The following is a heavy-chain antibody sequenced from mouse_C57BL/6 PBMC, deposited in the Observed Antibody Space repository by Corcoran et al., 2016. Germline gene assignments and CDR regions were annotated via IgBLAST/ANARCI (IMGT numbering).Heavy chain of an antibody. CDR2: INTYSGVP. CDR3: ARSTVVARDY. Sequence: QIKLVQSEPELKKPGETVKIYCKASGYTFKTYGMSWVKQAPGKGLKWMGWINTYSGVPTYADDFKGRFAFSLETSARTAYLQINNLKNEDTATYFCARSTVVARDYWGQGTTVTVSS. CDR1: GYTFKTYG. D-gene: IGHD1-1*01. J-gene: IGHJ4*01. V-gene: IGHV9-3*01.